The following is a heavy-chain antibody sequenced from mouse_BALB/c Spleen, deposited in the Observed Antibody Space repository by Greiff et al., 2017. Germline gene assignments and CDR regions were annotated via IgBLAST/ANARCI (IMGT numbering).Heavy chain of an antibody. Sequence: QVQLKESGAELVRPGTSVKVSCKASGYAFTNYLIEWVKQRPGQGLEWIGVINPGSGGTNYNEKFKGKATLTADKSSSTAYMQLSSLTSEDSAVYYCARNWESMDYWGQGTSVTVSS. CDR1: GYAFTNYL. CDR3: ARNWESMDY. CDR2: INPGSGGT. J-gene: IGHJ4*01. D-gene: IGHD4-1*01. V-gene: IGHV1-54*01.